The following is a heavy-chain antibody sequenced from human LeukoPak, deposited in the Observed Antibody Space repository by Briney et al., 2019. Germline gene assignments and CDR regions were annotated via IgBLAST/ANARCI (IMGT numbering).Heavy chain of an antibody. CDR3: ARDHVSSGGGLDAFDI. CDR1: GGTFSSYA. D-gene: IGHD6-19*01. J-gene: IGHJ3*02. V-gene: IGHV1-69*05. Sequence: SVKVSCKASGGTFSSYAISWVRQAPGQGLEWMGGIIPIFGTANYAQKFQGRVTITTDESTSTAYMELSSLRSDDTAVYYCARDHVSSGGGLDAFDIWGQGTMVTVSS. CDR2: IIPIFGTA.